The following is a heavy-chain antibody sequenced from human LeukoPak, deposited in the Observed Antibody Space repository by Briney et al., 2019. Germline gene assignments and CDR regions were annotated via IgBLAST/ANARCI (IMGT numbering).Heavy chain of an antibody. CDR2: IYTSGSS. V-gene: IGHV4-4*07. D-gene: IGHD6-6*01. J-gene: IGHJ3*02. Sequence: SETLSLTCTVSGGSISSYYWSWIRQPAGKGLEWIGHIYTSGSSNYNPSLKSRVTMSVDTSKNQFSLKLSSVTAADTAVYYCARGRPDYDAFDIWGQGTMVTVSS. CDR1: GGSISSYY. CDR3: ARGRPDYDAFDI.